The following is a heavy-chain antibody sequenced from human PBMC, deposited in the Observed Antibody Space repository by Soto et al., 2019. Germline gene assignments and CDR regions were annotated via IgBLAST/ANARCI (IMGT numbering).Heavy chain of an antibody. CDR2: IYYSGST. J-gene: IGHJ4*02. Sequence: SETLSLTCTVSGGSISSYYWSWIRQPPGKGLEWIGYIYYSGSTNYNPSLKSRVTISVDTSKNQFSLKLSSVTAADTAVYYCARAPSSGDYVKLDYWGQGTLVTVSS. V-gene: IGHV4-59*01. CDR3: ARAPSSGDYVKLDY. CDR1: GGSISSYY. D-gene: IGHD4-17*01.